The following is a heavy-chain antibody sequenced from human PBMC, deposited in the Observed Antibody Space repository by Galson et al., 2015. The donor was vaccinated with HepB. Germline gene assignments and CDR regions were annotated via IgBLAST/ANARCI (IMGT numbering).Heavy chain of an antibody. Sequence: SLRLSCAASGFTFSSYEMNWVRQAPGKGLEWVSYISSSGSTIYYADSVKGRFTISRDNAKNSLYLQMNSLRAEDTAVYYCARYLRVGAPDWWGQGTLVTVSS. D-gene: IGHD1-26*01. CDR3: ARYLRVGAPDW. J-gene: IGHJ4*02. V-gene: IGHV3-48*03. CDR2: ISSSGSTI. CDR1: GFTFSSYE.